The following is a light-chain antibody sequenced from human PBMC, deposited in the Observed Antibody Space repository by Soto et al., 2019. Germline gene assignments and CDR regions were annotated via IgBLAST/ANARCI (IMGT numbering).Light chain of an antibody. CDR3: QQYNNPPYT. Sequence: EIVMTQSPATLSVSPWERATLSCRASQSVSSNLAWYQQKPGQAPRLLIYGASTRATGIPARFSGSGSGTEFTLTISSLQSEDFAVYYCQQYNNPPYTFGQGTKLEIK. J-gene: IGKJ2*01. V-gene: IGKV3-15*01. CDR1: QSVSSN. CDR2: GAS.